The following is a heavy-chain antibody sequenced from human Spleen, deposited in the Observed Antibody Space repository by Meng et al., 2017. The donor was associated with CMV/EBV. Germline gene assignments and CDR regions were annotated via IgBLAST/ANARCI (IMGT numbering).Heavy chain of an antibody. CDR1: DVSISSGGYY. Sequence: CTVSDVSISSGGYYWSWIRQPPWKGLGWIGYTYYSGPTYYTPSIKSRVIISVDTSKNQFSLKLSSVTAADTAVYYCARGLPGEYFDYWGQGTLVTVSS. D-gene: IGHD3-10*01. CDR2: TYYSGPT. J-gene: IGHJ4*02. CDR3: ARGLPGEYFDY. V-gene: IGHV4-30-4*08.